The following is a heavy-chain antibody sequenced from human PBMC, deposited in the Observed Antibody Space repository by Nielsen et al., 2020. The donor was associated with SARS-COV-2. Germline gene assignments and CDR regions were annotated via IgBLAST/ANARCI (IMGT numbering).Heavy chain of an antibody. V-gene: IGHV3-33*01. CDR2: IWYDGSNK. CDR1: GFTFSSYG. J-gene: IGHJ6*02. Sequence: GSLRLSCAASGFTFSSYGMHWVRQAPGKGLEWVAVIWYDGSNKYYADSVKGRFTISRDNSKNTLYLQMNSLRAEDTAVYYCARALGAEKYYYYYYGMDVWGQGTTVTVSS. D-gene: IGHD3-10*01. CDR3: ARALGAEKYYYYYYGMDV.